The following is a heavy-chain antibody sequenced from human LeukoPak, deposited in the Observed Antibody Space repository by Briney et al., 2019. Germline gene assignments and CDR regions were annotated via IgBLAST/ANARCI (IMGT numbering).Heavy chain of an antibody. CDR2: ISYDGSTT. V-gene: IGHV3-30*04. CDR1: GFTFSRHA. D-gene: IGHD3-9*01. J-gene: IGHJ4*02. CDR3: ARDNILTGLT. Sequence: SGGSLRLSCAASGFTFSRHAVHWVRQAPGKGLEWVAVISYDGSTTYYADSVKGRFTISRDNAKNSLYLQMNSLTADDTAIYYCARDNILTGLTGGQGTLVTVSS.